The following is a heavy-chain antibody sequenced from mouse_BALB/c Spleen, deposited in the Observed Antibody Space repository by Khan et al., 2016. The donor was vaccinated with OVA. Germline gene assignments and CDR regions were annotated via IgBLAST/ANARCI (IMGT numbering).Heavy chain of an antibody. J-gene: IGHJ4*01. CDR3: AKFTPDYYSMDY. CDR1: EFSLTSYG. D-gene: IGHD1-1*01. CDR2: IWGDGST. Sequence: QVQLKQSGPGLVAPSQSLSITCTVSEFSLTSYGVSWVRQSPGKGLEWLGVIWGDGSTNYHSTLISRLIISKDNSKSQVFLKLTGLQTDDTATYYCAKFTPDYYSMDYWGQGTSVTVSS. V-gene: IGHV2-3*01.